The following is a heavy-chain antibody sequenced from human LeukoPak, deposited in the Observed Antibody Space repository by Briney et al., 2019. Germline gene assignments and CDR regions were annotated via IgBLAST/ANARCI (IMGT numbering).Heavy chain of an antibody. CDR3: ATLAAAGTIDY. V-gene: IGHV3-74*01. D-gene: IGHD6-13*01. Sequence: PGGSLRLSCAASGFTFSSYWMHWVRQAPGKGLVWVSRINSDGSSTSYADSVKGRFTISRGNAKNTLYLQMNSLRAEDTAVYYCATLAAAGTIDYWGQGTLVTVSS. CDR1: GFTFSSYW. CDR2: INSDGSST. J-gene: IGHJ4*02.